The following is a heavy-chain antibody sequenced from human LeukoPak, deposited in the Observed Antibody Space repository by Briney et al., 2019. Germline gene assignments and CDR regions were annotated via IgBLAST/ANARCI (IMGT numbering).Heavy chain of an antibody. CDR2: ISYDGSNK. CDR3: ARGHAAAGETAFDY. Sequence: GGSLRLSCAASGFTFSSYGMHWVRQAPGKGLEWVAVISYDGSNKYYADSVKGRFTISRDNSKNTLYLQMNSLRAEDTAVYYCARGHAAAGETAFDYWGQGTLVTVSS. CDR1: GFTFSSYG. D-gene: IGHD6-13*01. J-gene: IGHJ4*02. V-gene: IGHV3-30*19.